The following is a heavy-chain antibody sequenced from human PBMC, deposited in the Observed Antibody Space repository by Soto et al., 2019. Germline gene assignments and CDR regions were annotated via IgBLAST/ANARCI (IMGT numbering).Heavy chain of an antibody. D-gene: IGHD1-26*01. V-gene: IGHV4-34*01. J-gene: IGHJ4*02. CDR2: INHSGST. CDR1: GGSFSGYY. CDR3: TRLVGAPRG. Sequence: SETLSLTCAVYGGSFSGYYWTWIRQPPGTGLEWIGEINHSGSTNYNPSLKSRVTISVDTSKNQFSLKLTSVTAADTAVYYCTRLVGAPRGWGQGTLVTVSS.